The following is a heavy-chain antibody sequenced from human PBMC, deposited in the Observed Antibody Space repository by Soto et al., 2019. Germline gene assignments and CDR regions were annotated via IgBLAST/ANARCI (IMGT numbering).Heavy chain of an antibody. CDR3: ARVMGTIFGVVNEGFDY. Sequence: QVQLVQSGAEVKKPGASVKVSCKASGYTFTSYYMHWVRQAPGQGLEWMGIINPSGGSTSYAQKFEGRVTMTRDTSTSTVYMELSRLRSEDTVVYYCARVMGTIFGVVNEGFDYWGQGTLVTVSS. J-gene: IGHJ4*02. CDR1: GYTFTSYY. V-gene: IGHV1-46*01. CDR2: INPSGGST. D-gene: IGHD3-3*01.